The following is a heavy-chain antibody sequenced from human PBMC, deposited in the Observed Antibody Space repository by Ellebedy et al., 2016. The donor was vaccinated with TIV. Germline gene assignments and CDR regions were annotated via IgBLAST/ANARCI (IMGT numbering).Heavy chain of an antibody. CDR1: GFSFSTYA. Sequence: GGSLRLXXTPSGFSFSTYAMTWVRQAPGKGLEWVSAISGRADSTSYADSVKGRFTISRDNSENKLYLQMNALRAEDTAVYYCARDPGGDPSPDLDYWGQGTLVTVSS. D-gene: IGHD4-17*01. J-gene: IGHJ4*02. CDR3: ARDPGGDPSPDLDY. CDR2: ISGRADST. V-gene: IGHV3-23*01.